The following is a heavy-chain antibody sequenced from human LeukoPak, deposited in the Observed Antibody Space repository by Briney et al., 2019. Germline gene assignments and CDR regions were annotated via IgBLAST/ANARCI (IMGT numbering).Heavy chain of an antibody. J-gene: IGHJ4*02. D-gene: IGHD5-18*01. CDR3: ASERGYSYGYYL. CDR2: INAGNGST. Sequence: GRSLRLSCAASGFTFTSYAMHWVRQAPGQRLEWMGWINAGNGSTKYSQKFQGRVTITRDTSASTAYMELSSLRSEDTAVYYCASERGYSYGYYLWGQGTLVTVSS. V-gene: IGHV1-3*01. CDR1: GFTFTSYA.